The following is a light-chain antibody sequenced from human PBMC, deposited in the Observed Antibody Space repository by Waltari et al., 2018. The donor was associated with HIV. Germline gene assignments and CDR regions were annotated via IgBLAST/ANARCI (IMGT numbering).Light chain of an antibody. CDR2: RND. J-gene: IGLJ1*01. V-gene: IGLV1-44*01. Sequence: QSVLTQSPSASGTPGQRVTIYCFGTTPNIGSNTVNSYQQFPGTAPKLLIYRNDQRPSGVPDRFSGSKSDYSASLAISWLQSEDDGDYYCATWDDSLNGQVFGSGTKVTVL. CDR1: TPNIGSNT. CDR3: ATWDDSLNGQV.